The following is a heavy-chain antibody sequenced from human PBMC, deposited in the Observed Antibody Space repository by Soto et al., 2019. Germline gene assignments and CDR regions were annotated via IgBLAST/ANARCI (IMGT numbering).Heavy chain of an antibody. V-gene: IGHV3-30-3*01. D-gene: IGHD5-12*01. J-gene: IGHJ4*02. CDR3: ARVRYSGYDFQREFDY. CDR1: GFTFSSYA. CDR2: ISYDGSNK. Sequence: GGSLRLSCAASGFTFSSYAMHWVRQAPGKGLEWVAVISYDGSNKYYADSVKGRFTISRDNSKNTLYLQMNSLRAEDTAVYYCARVRYSGYDFQREFDYWGQGTLVTVSS.